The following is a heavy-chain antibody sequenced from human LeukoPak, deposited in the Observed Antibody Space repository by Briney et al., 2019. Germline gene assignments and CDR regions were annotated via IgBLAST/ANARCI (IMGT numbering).Heavy chain of an antibody. CDR3: ARAHGSPSVRLFDT. D-gene: IGHD3-10*01. V-gene: IGHV4-30-4*01. J-gene: IGHJ4*02. Sequence: SETLSLTCTVSGGSISSGDYYWRWIRQPPGKGLEWFGYIYHSGSAYYNPSLKSRLTMSIDTSRNQFSLRLSSVTAADTAVYYCARAHGSPSVRLFDTWGQGTLVTVSS. CDR1: GGSISSGDYY. CDR2: IYHSGSA.